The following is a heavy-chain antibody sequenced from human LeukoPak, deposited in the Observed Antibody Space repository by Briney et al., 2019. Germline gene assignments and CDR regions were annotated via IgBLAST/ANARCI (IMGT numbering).Heavy chain of an antibody. D-gene: IGHD3-22*01. V-gene: IGHV3-7*01. CDR2: IKQDGREK. CDR1: GFTFSSYW. CDR3: VRLRRNSDRSGYYYYYNY. Sequence: PGGSLRLSCAASGFTFSSYWMSWVRQAPGKGLEWVANIKQDGREKYSMDSVMGRFTVSRDNAKNLLYLQMNSLRAEDTALYYCVRLRRNSDRSGYYYYYNYWGQGILVTVSS. J-gene: IGHJ4*02.